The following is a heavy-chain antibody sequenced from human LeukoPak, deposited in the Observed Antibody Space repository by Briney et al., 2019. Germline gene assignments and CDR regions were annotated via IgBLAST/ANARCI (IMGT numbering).Heavy chain of an antibody. CDR2: INTDGSHT. V-gene: IGHV3-74*01. D-gene: IGHD1-26*01. J-gene: IGHJ4*02. CDR3: ARIKVGATGIDY. Sequence: GGSLRLSCAASGFTFSTYWMHWVRQAPGKGLVWVSRINTDGSHTNYADSVKGRFTFSRDNAKNTLYLQMNSLRAEDTAVYYCARIKVGATGIDYWGQGTLVTVSS. CDR1: GFTFSTYW.